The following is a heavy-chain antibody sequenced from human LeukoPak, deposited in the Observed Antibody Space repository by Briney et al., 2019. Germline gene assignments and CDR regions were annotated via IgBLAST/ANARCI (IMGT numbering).Heavy chain of an antibody. CDR3: ARDLFYSVSGTYYNVGRVFNY. V-gene: IGHV1-2*02. CDR2: INPNSGGT. D-gene: IGHD3-10*01. Sequence: ASVKVSCKASGYTFTGYYMHWVRQAPGQGLEWMGWINPNSGGTNYAQKFQGRVTMTRDTSITTAYMELTSLRTDDTAVYYCARDLFYSVSGTYYNVGRVFNYWGQGTLVTVSS. CDR1: GYTFTGYY. J-gene: IGHJ4*02.